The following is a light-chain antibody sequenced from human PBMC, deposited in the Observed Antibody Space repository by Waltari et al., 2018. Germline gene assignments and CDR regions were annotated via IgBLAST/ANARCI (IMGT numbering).Light chain of an antibody. CDR1: QNLLYSNGNNY. CDR3: MQALQIPQT. Sequence: EIVLTQSPLLLPVTPGEPASISCRSSQNLLYSNGNNYLDWYLQKPGQSPQLLIFLGSNRASGVPDRFSGSGSGTDFTLKITRVGAEDVGVYYCMQALQIPQTFGGGTKVEIK. CDR2: LGS. V-gene: IGKV2-28*01. J-gene: IGKJ4*01.